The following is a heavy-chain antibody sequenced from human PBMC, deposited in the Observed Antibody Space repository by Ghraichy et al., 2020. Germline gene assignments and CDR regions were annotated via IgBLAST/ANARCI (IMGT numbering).Heavy chain of an antibody. Sequence: GGSLRLSCAASGFTFDDYGMSWVRQAPGKGLEWVSGINWNGGSTGYADSVKGRFTISRDNAKNSLYLQMNSLRAEDTALYHCARGIVVVVAATPYGMDVWGQGTTVTVSS. CDR2: INWNGGST. CDR3: ARGIVVVVAATPYGMDV. J-gene: IGHJ6*02. D-gene: IGHD2-15*01. CDR1: GFTFDDYG. V-gene: IGHV3-20*01.